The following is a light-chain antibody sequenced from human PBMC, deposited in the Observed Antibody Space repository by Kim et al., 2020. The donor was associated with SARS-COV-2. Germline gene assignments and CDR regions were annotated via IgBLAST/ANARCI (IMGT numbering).Light chain of an antibody. V-gene: IGLV9-49*01. CDR3: GADHGSGSNFVSGV. CDR2: VGTGGIVG. Sequence: CTLSSGYSNYKVDWYQQRPGKGPRFVMRVGTGGIVGSKGDGIPDRFSVLGSGLNRYLTIKNIQEEDESDYHCGADHGSGSNFVSGVFGTGTKVTVL. J-gene: IGLJ1*01. CDR1: SGYSNYK.